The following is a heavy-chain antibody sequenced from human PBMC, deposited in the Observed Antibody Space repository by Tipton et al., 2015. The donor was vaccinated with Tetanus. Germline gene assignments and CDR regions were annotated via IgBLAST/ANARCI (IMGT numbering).Heavy chain of an antibody. Sequence: SLRLSCAASGFTFSSYAMGWVRQAPGKGLEWVSAISGSGGSTYYADSVKGRFTISRDNSKNTLYLQMNSLRAEDAAVYYCAKSWGYSYGWNYYGMDVWGQGTTVTVSS. CDR3: AKSWGYSYGWNYYGMDV. CDR2: ISGSGGST. J-gene: IGHJ6*02. CDR1: GFTFSSYA. V-gene: IGHV3-23*01. D-gene: IGHD5-18*01.